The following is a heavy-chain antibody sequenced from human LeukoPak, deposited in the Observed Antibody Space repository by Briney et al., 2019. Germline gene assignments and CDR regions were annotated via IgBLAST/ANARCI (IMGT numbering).Heavy chain of an antibody. D-gene: IGHD4-17*01. V-gene: IGHV3-23*01. CDR2: ISGSGGST. Sequence: GGSLRLPCAASGFTFSSYAMSWVRQAPGKGLEWVSAISGSGGSTYYADSVKGRFTISRDNSKNTLYLQMNSLRAEDTAVYYCAKVLSVLDYGDYVDWGQGTLVTVSS. CDR1: GFTFSSYA. CDR3: AKVLSVLDYGDYVD. J-gene: IGHJ4*02.